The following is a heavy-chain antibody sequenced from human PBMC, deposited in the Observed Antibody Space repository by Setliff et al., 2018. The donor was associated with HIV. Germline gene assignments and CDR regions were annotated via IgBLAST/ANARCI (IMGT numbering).Heavy chain of an antibody. CDR1: GFTFSSYT. CDR3: ASIELAAMVPVDY. V-gene: IGHV3-21*01. CDR2: ISSSSYYI. J-gene: IGHJ4*02. D-gene: IGHD5-18*01. Sequence: LKISCAASGFTFSSYTMNWVRQAPGKGLEWVSSISSSSYYIYYADSVKGRFTISRDNAKNSLFLQMNSLRAEDTAVYYCASIELAAMVPVDYWGQGMLVTVSS.